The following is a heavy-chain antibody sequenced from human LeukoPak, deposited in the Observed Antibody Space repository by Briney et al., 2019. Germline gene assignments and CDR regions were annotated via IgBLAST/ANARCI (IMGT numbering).Heavy chain of an antibody. CDR1: GFTFSNYA. D-gene: IGHD6-13*01. V-gene: IGHV3-23*01. CDR3: AKVGYSSSPEVVDY. Sequence: GGSLRLSCAASGFTFSNYAMTWVRQAPGKGLQWVSTITDSGGGTYYADSVKGRFTISRDNSKNTLYLQMNSLRAEDTAVYYCAKVGYSSSPEVVDYWGQGTLVTVSS. J-gene: IGHJ4*02. CDR2: ITDSGGGT.